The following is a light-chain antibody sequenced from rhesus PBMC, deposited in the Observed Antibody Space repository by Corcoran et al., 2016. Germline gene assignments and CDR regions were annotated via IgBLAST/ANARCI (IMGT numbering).Light chain of an antibody. CDR2: KVP. Sequence: DIVMTQTPLSLPVTPGEPASISCRSSQSLLHSNGNTYLDLYLQKPGQSPRLLIYKVPHRESGVPDRVSGSGSGTDFTLKISRVEPEDVGVYYCMQSTKDPWTFGQGTKVEIK. J-gene: IGKJ1*01. CDR3: MQSTKDPWT. CDR1: QSLLHSNGNTY. V-gene: IGKV2S2*01.